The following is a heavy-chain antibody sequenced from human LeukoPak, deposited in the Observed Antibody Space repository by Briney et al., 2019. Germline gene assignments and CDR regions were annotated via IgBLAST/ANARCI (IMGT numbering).Heavy chain of an antibody. CDR1: GFTFDDYA. CDR2: ISWNSGSI. D-gene: IGHD3-22*01. Sequence: PGRSLRLSCAASGFTFDDYAMHWVRQAPGKGLEWVSGISWNSGSIGYADSVKGRFTISRDNAKNTLYLQMNSLRAEDTAVYYCARDDSYDSSGYNWFDPWGQGTLVTVSS. CDR3: ARDDSYDSSGYNWFDP. J-gene: IGHJ5*02. V-gene: IGHV3-9*01.